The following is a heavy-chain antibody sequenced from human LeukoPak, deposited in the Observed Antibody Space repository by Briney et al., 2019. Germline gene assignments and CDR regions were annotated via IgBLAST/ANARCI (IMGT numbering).Heavy chain of an antibody. D-gene: IGHD6-13*01. V-gene: IGHV4-34*01. CDR1: GGSLSGYY. CDR2: INHSGST. CDR3: ARGPDSSSC. J-gene: IGHJ4*02. Sequence: SETLSLTCAVYGGSLSGYYWSWIRQPPGKGLEWIGEINHSGSTNYNPSLKSRVTISVDTSKNQFSLKLSSVTAADTAVYYCARGPDSSSCWGQGTLVTVSS.